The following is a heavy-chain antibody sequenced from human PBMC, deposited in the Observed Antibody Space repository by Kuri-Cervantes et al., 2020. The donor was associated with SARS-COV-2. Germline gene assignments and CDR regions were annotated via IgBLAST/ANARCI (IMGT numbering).Heavy chain of an antibody. CDR3: ARDREGSYYDSSGYYYGPFLFDY. CDR2: IYHSGST. J-gene: IGHJ4*02. Sequence: GSLRLSCAVSGGSISSSNWWSWVRQPPGKGLEWIGEIYHSGSTNYNPSLKSRVTISVDKSKNQFSLELSSVTAADTAVYYCARDREGSYYDSSGYYYGPFLFDYWGQGTLVTVSS. V-gene: IGHV4-4*02. CDR1: GGSISSSNW. D-gene: IGHD3-22*01.